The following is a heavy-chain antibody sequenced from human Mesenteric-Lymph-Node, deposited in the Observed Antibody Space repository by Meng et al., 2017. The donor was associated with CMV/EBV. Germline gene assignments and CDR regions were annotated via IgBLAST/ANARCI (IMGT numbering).Heavy chain of an antibody. Sequence: GESLKISCAASGFTFNTFWMHWVRQAPGKGLVWVSRINSDGSGISYADSVKGRFTISRDNAKNTLYLQMNSLRAEDTAVYYCARDHEYCTNGVCQEYYYYYGMDVWGQGTTVTVSS. V-gene: IGHV3-74*01. J-gene: IGHJ6*02. CDR1: GFTFNTFW. CDR2: INSDGSGI. D-gene: IGHD2-8*01. CDR3: ARDHEYCTNGVCQEYYYYYGMDV.